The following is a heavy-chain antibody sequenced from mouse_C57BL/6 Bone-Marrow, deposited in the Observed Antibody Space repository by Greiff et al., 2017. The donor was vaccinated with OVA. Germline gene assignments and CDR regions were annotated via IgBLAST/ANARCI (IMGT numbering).Heavy chain of an antibody. CDR2: IDPENGDT. CDR3: TTSFITTVVATDFDY. Sequence: DVKLQESGAELVRPGASVKLSCTASGFNIKDDYMHWVKQRPEQGLEWIGWIDPENGDTEYASKFQGKATITADTSSNTAYLQLSSLTSEDTAVYYCTTSFITTVVATDFDYWGQGTTLTVSS. V-gene: IGHV14-4*01. CDR1: GFNIKDDY. J-gene: IGHJ2*01. D-gene: IGHD1-1*01.